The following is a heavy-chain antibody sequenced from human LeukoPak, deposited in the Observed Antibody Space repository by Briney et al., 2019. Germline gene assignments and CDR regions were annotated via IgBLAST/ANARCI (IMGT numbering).Heavy chain of an antibody. CDR3: ARGAAAVRNAFDI. D-gene: IGHD6-25*01. Sequence: SQTLSLTRAISGDSVSSNSAAWNWIRQSPSRGLEWLGRTYYSSKWYNGYAVSVKSRITINPDTSKNQFSLQLNSVTPEDTALYYCARGAAAVRNAFDIWGQGTMDTVSS. J-gene: IGHJ3*02. V-gene: IGHV6-1*01. CDR2: TYYSSKWYN. CDR1: GDSVSSNSAA.